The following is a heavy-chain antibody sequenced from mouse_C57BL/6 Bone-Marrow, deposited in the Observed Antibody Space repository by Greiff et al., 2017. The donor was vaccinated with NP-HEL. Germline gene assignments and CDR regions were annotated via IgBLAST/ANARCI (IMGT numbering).Heavy chain of an antibody. CDR2: INPSTGGT. CDR1: GYSFTGYY. CDR3: ARRGNYAMDY. V-gene: IGHV1-42*01. Sequence: VQLQQSGPELVKPGASVKISCKASGYSFTGYYMNWVKQSPEKSLEWIGEINPSTGGTTYNQKFKAKATLTVDKSSSTAYMQLKSLTSEDSAVYYCARRGNYAMDYWGQGTSVTVSS. J-gene: IGHJ4*01.